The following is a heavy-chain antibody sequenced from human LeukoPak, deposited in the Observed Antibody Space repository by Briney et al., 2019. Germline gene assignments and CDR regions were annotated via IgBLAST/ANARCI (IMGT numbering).Heavy chain of an antibody. CDR3: ARWDGYSSSPDY. CDR1: GYTFTSYG. Sequence: ASVKVSCKASGYTFTSYGISWVRQAPGQGLEWMGWINPNSGDTGYAQGFQGRVTMTRDTSIRTIYMEIYMELTGLRFDDTALYYCARWDGYSSSPDYWGQGTLVTVSS. J-gene: IGHJ4*02. D-gene: IGHD6-13*01. CDR2: INPNSGDT. V-gene: IGHV1-2*02.